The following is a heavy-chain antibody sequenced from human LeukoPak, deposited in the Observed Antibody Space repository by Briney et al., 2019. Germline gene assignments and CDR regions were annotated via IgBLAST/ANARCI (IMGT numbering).Heavy chain of an antibody. CDR1: GFTFSSYA. V-gene: IGHV3-23*01. D-gene: IGHD3-10*01. CDR2: ISGSGGST. J-gene: IGHJ6*03. CDR3: AKVVVVHTSLLLWFGELAKDYYMDV. Sequence: PGGSLRLSCAASGFTFSSYAMSWVRQAPGKGLEWVSAISGSGGSTYYADSVKGRFTISRDNSKNTLYLQMNSLRAEDTAVYYCAKVVVVHTSLLLWFGELAKDYYMDVWGKGTTVTISS.